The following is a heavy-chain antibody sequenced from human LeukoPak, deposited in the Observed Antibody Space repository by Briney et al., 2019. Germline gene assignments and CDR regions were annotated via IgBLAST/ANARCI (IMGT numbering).Heavy chain of an antibody. CDR1: GGSISSGSYY. Sequence: SETLSLTCTVSGGSISSGSYYWSWIRQPAGKGLEWIGRIYTSGSTNYNPSLKSRVTTSVDTSKNQFSLKLSSVTAADTAVYYCARGRAAAGSYYFDYWGQGTLVTVSS. D-gene: IGHD6-13*01. CDR2: IYTSGST. CDR3: ARGRAAAGSYYFDY. V-gene: IGHV4-61*02. J-gene: IGHJ4*02.